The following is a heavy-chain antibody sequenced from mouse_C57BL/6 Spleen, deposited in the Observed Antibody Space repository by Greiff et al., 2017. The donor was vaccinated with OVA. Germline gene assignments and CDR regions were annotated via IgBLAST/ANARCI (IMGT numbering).Heavy chain of an antibody. J-gene: IGHJ3*01. V-gene: IGHV1-53*01. CDR2: INPSNGGT. CDR1: GYTFTSYW. CDR3: YYGSSYGGCAY. D-gene: IGHD1-1*01. Sequence: QVHVKQPGTELVKPGASVKLSCKASGYTFTSYWMHWVKQRPGQGLEWIGNINPSNGGTNYNEKFKSKATLTVDKSSSTAYMQLSSLTSEDSAVYYCYYGSSYGGCAYWGQGTLVTVSA.